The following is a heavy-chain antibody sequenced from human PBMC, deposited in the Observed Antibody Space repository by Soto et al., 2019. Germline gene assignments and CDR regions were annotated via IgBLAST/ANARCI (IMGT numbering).Heavy chain of an antibody. J-gene: IGHJ5*02. CDR3: GTQKAPGYFPFDP. Sequence: PSETLSLTCTVSGGSVTRINYYWSWIRQPPGKGLEWIGSIYNSGSTNYNPALKSRVAISLDTSKNHFSLSLTSVTAADTAVYYCGTQKAPGYFPFDPWGQGTLVTVSS. D-gene: IGHD2-15*01. V-gene: IGHV4-61*03. CDR1: GGSVTRINYY. CDR2: IYNSGST.